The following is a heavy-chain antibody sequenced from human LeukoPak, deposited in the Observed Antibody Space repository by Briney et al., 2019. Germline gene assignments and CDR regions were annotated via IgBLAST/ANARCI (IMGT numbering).Heavy chain of an antibody. V-gene: IGHV3-23*01. CDR2: ISAGNDI. J-gene: IGHJ4*02. D-gene: IGHD4-17*01. CDR3: AKYAPPTTALTRFFDD. Sequence: GGSLRLSCAASGFSFNNYAMVWVRQTPGKGLEWVSVISAGNDIVYADSVKGRFSISRDSSKNTLYLQMNSLRVEDTAVYYCAKYAPPTTALTRFFDDWSQGTLVTVSS. CDR1: GFSFNNYA.